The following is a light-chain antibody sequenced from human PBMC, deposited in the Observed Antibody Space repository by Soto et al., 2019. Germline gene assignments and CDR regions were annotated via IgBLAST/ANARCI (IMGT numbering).Light chain of an antibody. CDR2: DAS. Sequence: DIQMTQSPSSLSASVGDRVTITCQASQDIRKYLNWYQQKAGKAPKLLIYDASKLETGVPSRFSGSGSGTYFTLTISSLQPEDTATYYCQQYDNVPTFAFGPGTKVDIK. V-gene: IGKV1-33*01. CDR3: QQYDNVPTFA. CDR1: QDIRKY. J-gene: IGKJ3*01.